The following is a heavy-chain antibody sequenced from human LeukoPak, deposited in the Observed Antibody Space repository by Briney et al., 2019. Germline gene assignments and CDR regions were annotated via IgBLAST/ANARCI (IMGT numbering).Heavy chain of an antibody. Sequence: GGSLRLSCAASGFTFSSYSMNWVRQAPGKGLEWVSSISSSSSYIYYADSVKGRFTISRDNAKNSLYLQMNSLRAEDTAVYYCARDGEYYDSSGYYVNWFDPWGQGTLVTVSS. V-gene: IGHV3-21*01. D-gene: IGHD3-22*01. J-gene: IGHJ5*02. CDR2: ISSSSSYI. CDR1: GFTFSSYS. CDR3: ARDGEYYDSSGYYVNWFDP.